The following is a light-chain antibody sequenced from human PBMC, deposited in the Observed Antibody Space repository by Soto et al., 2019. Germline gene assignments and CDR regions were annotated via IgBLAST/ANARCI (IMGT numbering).Light chain of an antibody. CDR3: QQTLSVPRT. CDR2: AAS. V-gene: IGKV1-39*01. J-gene: IGKJ1*01. CDR1: QNIRTY. Sequence: DIQMTQSPRFLSASVGDRVTITCRASQNIRTYLTLYQQKPGKGPTVLIYAASTLQRGGPSRFSGSTTGTDFTLTITGLQPEDSATYYCQQTLSVPRTFGLGTKVEIK.